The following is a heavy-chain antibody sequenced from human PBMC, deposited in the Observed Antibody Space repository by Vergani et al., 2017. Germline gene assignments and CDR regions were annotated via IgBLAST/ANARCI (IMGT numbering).Heavy chain of an antibody. V-gene: IGHV1-69*18. CDR3: ARDRTPAFLAYEDYYFDY. Sequence: QVQLVQSGAEVKKPGSSVKVSCKASGGTFSSYAISWVRQAPGQGLELMGRIIPIFGTANYAQKFQGRVTITADESTSTAYMELSSLRSEDTAVYYCARDRTPAFLAYEDYYFDYWGEGTLVTVSS. CDR1: GGTFSSYA. D-gene: IGHD2/OR15-2a*01. CDR2: IIPIFGTA. J-gene: IGHJ4*02.